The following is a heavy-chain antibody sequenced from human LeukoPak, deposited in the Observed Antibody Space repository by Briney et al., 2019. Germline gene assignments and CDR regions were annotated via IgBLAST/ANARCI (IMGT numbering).Heavy chain of an antibody. V-gene: IGHV3-23*01. D-gene: IGHD3-22*01. CDR2: INGSGSNT. CDR3: AKRGVVIRVILVGFHKEAYYFDS. J-gene: IGHJ4*02. Sequence: GGSLRLSCKASRFSFISYAMSWVRQAPGRGPEWVSQINGSGSNTNYADSVKGRFTISRDNPKNTLYLQMNSLRAEDTAVYFCAKRGVVIRVILVGFHKEAYYFDSWGQGALVTVSS. CDR1: RFSFISYA.